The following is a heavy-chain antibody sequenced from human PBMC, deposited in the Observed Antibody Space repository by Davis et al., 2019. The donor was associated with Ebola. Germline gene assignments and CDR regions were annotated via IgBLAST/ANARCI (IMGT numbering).Heavy chain of an antibody. D-gene: IGHD2-21*01. CDR3: ARHAGGGEWYFDL. CDR2: INHSGST. Sequence: PSETLSLTCAVYGGSFSGYYWSWIRQPPGKGLEWIGEINHSGSTNYNPSLKSRVTISVDTSKNQFSLKLSSVTAADTAVYYCARHAGGGEWYFDLWGRGTLVTVSS. V-gene: IGHV4-34*01. J-gene: IGHJ2*01. CDR1: GGSFSGYY.